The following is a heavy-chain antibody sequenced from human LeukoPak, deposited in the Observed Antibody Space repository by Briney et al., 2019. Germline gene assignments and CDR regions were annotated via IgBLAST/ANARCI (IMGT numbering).Heavy chain of an antibody. D-gene: IGHD3-22*01. CDR2: IYYSGST. CDR1: GGPINNYY. J-gene: IGHJ4*02. CDR3: VRGVSSGY. Sequence: ASETLSLTCTVSGGPINNYYWTWIRQPPGKGPEWIGYIYYSGSTNYNPSLKSRVTMSVDTSKNQFSLRLNSVTAADTAVYYCVRGVSSGYWGQGTLVTVSS. V-gene: IGHV4-59*01.